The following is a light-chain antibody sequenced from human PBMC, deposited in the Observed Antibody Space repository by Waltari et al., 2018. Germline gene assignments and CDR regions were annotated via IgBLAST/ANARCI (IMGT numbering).Light chain of an antibody. V-gene: IGKV4-1*01. CDR1: QTILYTSNNKNY. CDR3: QQHYSTPQT. J-gene: IGKJ1*01. CDR2: CAS. Sequence: DIVMTQSPYSLAVSLGERATINCKSSQTILYTSNNKNYLAWYQHKPVQPPKLLIYCASTLEDGVPDRFSGSGSGTDFTLTISSLQAEDAATYYCQQHYSTPQTFGQGTKVEIK.